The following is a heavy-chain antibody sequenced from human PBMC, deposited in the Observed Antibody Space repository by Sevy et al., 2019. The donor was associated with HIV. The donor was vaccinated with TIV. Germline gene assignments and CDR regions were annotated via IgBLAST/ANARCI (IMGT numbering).Heavy chain of an antibody. V-gene: IGHV3-30*04. Sequence: GGSLRLSCAASGFTFSTYAMHWVRQAPGKGLEWVAVISYDGSKTYYADSVKGRFTISRDISKNTLYLQMNSLRAEDTAVYFCAGDGGYDSRGYDLSNYWGQGTLVTVSS. CDR3: AGDGGYDSRGYDLSNY. J-gene: IGHJ4*02. CDR1: GFTFSTYA. CDR2: ISYDGSKT. D-gene: IGHD3-22*01.